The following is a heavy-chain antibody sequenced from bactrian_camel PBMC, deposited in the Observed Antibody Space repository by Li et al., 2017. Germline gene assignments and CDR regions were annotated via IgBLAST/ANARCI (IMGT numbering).Heavy chain of an antibody. Sequence: HVQLVESGGGSVQSGGSLRLSCTVSVFTLTELDMSWYRQAPGNECEFVTSVSRTGSTRYADSVRGRFTISKDVAKNTPYLQMNSLKSDDTAMYFCAADSSSWYHYYYWGRGTQVTVS. D-gene: IGHD6*01. J-gene: IGHJ4*01. V-gene: IGHV3S60*01. CDR3: AADSSSWYHYYY. CDR1: VFTLTELD. CDR2: VSRTGST.